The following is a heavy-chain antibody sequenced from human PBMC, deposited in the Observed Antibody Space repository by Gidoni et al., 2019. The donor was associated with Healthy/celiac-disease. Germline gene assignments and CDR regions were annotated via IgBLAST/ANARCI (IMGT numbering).Heavy chain of an antibody. V-gene: IGHV3-64D*06. D-gene: IGHD1-26*01. Sequence: EVQLVESGGGLVQPGGSLRLSCSASGFTFSSYAMHWVRQAPGKGLEYVSAISSNGGSTYYADSVKGRFTISRDNSKNTLYLQMSSLRAEDTAVYYCVKQKGWEGKTIKPPYYYYGMDVWGQGTTVTVSS. CDR2: ISSNGGST. CDR1: GFTFSSYA. J-gene: IGHJ6*02. CDR3: VKQKGWEGKTIKPPYYYYGMDV.